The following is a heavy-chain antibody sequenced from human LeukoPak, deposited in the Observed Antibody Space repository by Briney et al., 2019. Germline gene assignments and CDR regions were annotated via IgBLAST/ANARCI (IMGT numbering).Heavy chain of an antibody. CDR3: ARGYNYANDFDS. CDR1: GFTFSNYW. D-gene: IGHD5-24*01. J-gene: IGHJ4*02. Sequence: PGGSLRLSRVASGFTFSNYWMHWVRQAPGKGLVWVSRITSDGTATTYADSVKGRFTISRDNAKNTLYLQMNSLRVEDTALYYCARGYNYANDFDSWGQGTLVSVSS. V-gene: IGHV3-74*01. CDR2: ITSDGTAT.